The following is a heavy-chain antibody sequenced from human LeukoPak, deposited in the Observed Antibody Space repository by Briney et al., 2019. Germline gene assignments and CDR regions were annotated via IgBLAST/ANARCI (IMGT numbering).Heavy chain of an antibody. V-gene: IGHV4-59*01. Sequence: SETLSLTCTVSGVSISSYYWNWIRQPPGKGLEWIRYIYYSGSTNYNPSPKSRVTISVDTSKNQFSLKLSSVTAADTAVYYCARTASSSGYSSSWLYYFDYWGQGTLVTVSS. D-gene: IGHD6-13*01. CDR3: ARTASSSGYSSSWLYYFDY. CDR1: GVSISSYY. J-gene: IGHJ4*02. CDR2: IYYSGST.